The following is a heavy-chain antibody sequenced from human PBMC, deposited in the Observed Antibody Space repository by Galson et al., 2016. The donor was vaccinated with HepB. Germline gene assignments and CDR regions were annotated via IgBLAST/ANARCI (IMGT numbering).Heavy chain of an antibody. CDR1: GFTFSRSG. CDR3: ARDSFTIFGVTPNWFDP. CDR2: ILYDGSKK. Sequence: SLRLSCAASGFTFSRSGMHWVRQAPGKGLEWVAVILYDGSKKYYADSVKGRFTISRDNSKNTLYLQMNSLRAEDTAVYYCARDSFTIFGVTPNWFDPWGQGTLVTVSS. V-gene: IGHV3-33*01. D-gene: IGHD3-3*01. J-gene: IGHJ5*02.